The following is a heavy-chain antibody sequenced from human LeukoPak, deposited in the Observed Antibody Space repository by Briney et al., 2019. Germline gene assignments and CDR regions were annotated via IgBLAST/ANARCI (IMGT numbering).Heavy chain of an antibody. D-gene: IGHD1-26*01. CDR1: GYTFTSYG. J-gene: IGHJ3*02. CDR3: ARVLRQKSKQWEPPKADAFDI. CDR2: ISAYNGNT. V-gene: IGHV1-18*01. Sequence: GASVKVSCKASGYTFTSYGISWVRQAPGQGLEWMGWISAYNGNTNYAQKLQGRVTMTTDTSTSTAYMELRSLRSDDTAVYYCARVLRQKSKQWEPPKADAFDIWGQGTMVTVSS.